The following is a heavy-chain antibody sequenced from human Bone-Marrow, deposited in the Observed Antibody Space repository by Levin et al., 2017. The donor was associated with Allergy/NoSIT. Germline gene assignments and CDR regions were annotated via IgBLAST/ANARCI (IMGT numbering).Heavy chain of an antibody. CDR1: GFTFTTYW. V-gene: IGHV3-7*03. D-gene: IGHD2-21*02. Sequence: SGGSLRLSCATSGFTFTTYWMSWLRLTPGKGLEWVANIKQDGSEKKYVDSVKGRFTISRDNAKKLVHLQMNSLRAEDTAVYYCSTDGCDTTSCAYRFASWGQGTGVTVSS. CDR3: STDGCDTTSCAYRFAS. J-gene: IGHJ4*02. CDR2: IKQDGSEK.